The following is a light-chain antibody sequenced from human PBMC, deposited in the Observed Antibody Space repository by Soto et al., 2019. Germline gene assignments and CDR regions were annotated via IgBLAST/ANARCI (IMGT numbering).Light chain of an antibody. J-gene: IGKJ1*01. V-gene: IGKV3-15*01. CDR2: GAS. Sequence: EIVRIMTLPTMSVTPRDRDTGSCRASQSISSNLAWYQQKPGQAPRLLIYGASTRATGIPARFSGSGSGTEFTLTISSLHSEDSAVYYCQEYNKWPRTFGQGTKVDNK. CDR1: QSISSN. CDR3: QEYNKWPRT.